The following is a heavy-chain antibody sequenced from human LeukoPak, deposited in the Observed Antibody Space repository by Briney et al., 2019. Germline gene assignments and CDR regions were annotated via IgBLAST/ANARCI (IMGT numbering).Heavy chain of an antibody. D-gene: IGHD2-15*01. CDR1: GGSISSYY. J-gene: IGHJ5*02. V-gene: IGHV4-39*07. CDR2: IYYSGST. Sequence: SETLSLTCTVSGGSISSYYWGWIRQPPGKGLEWIGSIYYSGSTYYNPSLKSRVTISVDTSKNQFSLKLSSVTAADTAVYYCARDSYYCIGGSCPFDPWGQGTLVTVSS. CDR3: ARDSYYCIGGSCPFDP.